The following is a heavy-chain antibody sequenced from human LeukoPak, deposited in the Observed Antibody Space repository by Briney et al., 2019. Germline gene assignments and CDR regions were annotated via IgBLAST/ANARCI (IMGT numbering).Heavy chain of an antibody. J-gene: IGHJ4*02. Sequence: SETLSLTCTVSGGSISSSSYNWGWIRQPPGKGLEWIGSIYYSGSTYYNPSLKSRVTISVDTSKNQFSLKLSSVTAADTAVYYCARQYGGNGYYFDYWGQGTLVTVSS. CDR3: ARQYGGNGYYFDY. CDR2: IYYSGST. CDR1: GGSISSSSYN. D-gene: IGHD4-23*01. V-gene: IGHV4-39*01.